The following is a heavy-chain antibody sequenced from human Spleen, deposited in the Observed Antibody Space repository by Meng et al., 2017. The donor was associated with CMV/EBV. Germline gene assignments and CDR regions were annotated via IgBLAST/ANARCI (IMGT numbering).Heavy chain of an antibody. CDR2: IHHSGYT. J-gene: IGHJ6*02. CDR1: GGSVNTVSFY. CDR3: ARGRIALSVNDGMDV. Sequence: SETLSLTCSVSGGSVNTVSFYWSWIRQPPGKGLEWLGYIHHSGYTNYAPSLKSRVTISLDTSKNQFSLTLSSVTAADTAVYYCARGRIALSVNDGMDVWGQGTTVTVSS. D-gene: IGHD6-13*01. V-gene: IGHV4-61*01.